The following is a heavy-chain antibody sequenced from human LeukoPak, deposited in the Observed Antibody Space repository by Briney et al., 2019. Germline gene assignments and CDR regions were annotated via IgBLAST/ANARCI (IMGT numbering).Heavy chain of an antibody. Sequence: ASVKVSCTVSGYTLTELSMHWVRQAPGKGLEWMGGFDPEDGETIYAQKFQGRVTMTEDTSTDTAYMELSSLRSEDTAVYYCATASRDSSGWYGYYFDYWGQGTLVTVSS. D-gene: IGHD6-19*01. CDR2: FDPEDGET. V-gene: IGHV1-24*01. J-gene: IGHJ4*02. CDR3: ATASRDSSGWYGYYFDY. CDR1: GYTLTELS.